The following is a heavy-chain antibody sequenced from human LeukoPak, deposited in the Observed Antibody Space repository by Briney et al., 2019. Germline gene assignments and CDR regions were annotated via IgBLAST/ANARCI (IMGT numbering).Heavy chain of an antibody. V-gene: IGHV1-2*04. CDR3: ARGVAARHGGEADY. CDR2: INPNSGGT. Sequence: ASVKVSCKASGYTFTGYYMHWVRQAPGQGLEWMGWINPNSGGTNYAQKFQGWVTMTRDTSISTAYMELSRLRSDDTAVYYCARGVAARHGGEADYWGQGTLVTVSS. CDR1: GYTFTGYY. J-gene: IGHJ4*02. D-gene: IGHD6-6*01.